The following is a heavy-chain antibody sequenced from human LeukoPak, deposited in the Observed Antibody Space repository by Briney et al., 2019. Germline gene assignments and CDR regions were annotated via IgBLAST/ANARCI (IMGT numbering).Heavy chain of an antibody. Sequence: SETLSLTCTVSGGSISSYYWSWIWQPPGKGLEWIGYIYYSGSTNYNPSLKSRVTISVDTSNNQFSLKLSSVTAADTAVYYCARENTMVRGAFDAFDVSGQGTMVTVSS. V-gene: IGHV4-59*01. J-gene: IGHJ3*01. CDR1: GGSISSYY. CDR3: ARENTMVRGAFDAFDV. D-gene: IGHD3-10*01. CDR2: IYYSGST.